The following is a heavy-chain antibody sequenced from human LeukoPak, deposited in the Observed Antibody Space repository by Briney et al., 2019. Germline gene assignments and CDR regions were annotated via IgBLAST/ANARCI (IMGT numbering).Heavy chain of an antibody. V-gene: IGHV1-69*13. CDR1: GGSFSSYA. CDR3: ARSAIERGLLDY. Sequence: SVKVSCKASGGSFSSYAISWVRQAPGQWLEWMGGIIPIFGTANYAQKFQGRVTITADESTSTAYMELSSLRSEDTAVYYCARSAIERGLLDYWGQGTLVTVSS. J-gene: IGHJ4*02. CDR2: IIPIFGTA. D-gene: IGHD2-21*01.